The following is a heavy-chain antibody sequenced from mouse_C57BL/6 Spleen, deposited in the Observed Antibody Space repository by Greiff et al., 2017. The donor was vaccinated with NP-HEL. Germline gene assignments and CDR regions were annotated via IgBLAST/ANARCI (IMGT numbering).Heavy chain of an antibody. CDR1: GYTFTSYW. CDR2: IDPSDSET. D-gene: IGHD2-3*01. J-gene: IGHJ3*01. V-gene: IGHV1-52*01. CDR3: ARGSSLYDGYHSY. Sequence: QVHVKQPGAELVRPGSSVKLSCKASGYTFTSYWMHWVKQRPIQGLEWIGNIDPSDSETHYNQKFKDKATLTVDKSSSTAYMQLSSLTSEDSAVYYCARGSSLYDGYHSYWGQGTLVTVSA.